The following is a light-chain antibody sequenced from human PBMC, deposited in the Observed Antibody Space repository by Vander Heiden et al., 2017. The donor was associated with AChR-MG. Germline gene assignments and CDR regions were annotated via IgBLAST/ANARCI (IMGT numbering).Light chain of an antibody. J-gene: IGLJ2*01. CDR2: GKN. Sequence: SSELTQHPAVSVPLGQTVRIPSQGDSVRSYYASWYQQKPGQAPVLVIYGKNNRPSGIPDRFSGSRSGNTASLTITGAQAEDEADYYCNSRESSGNLVFGGGTKLTVL. V-gene: IGLV3-19*01. CDR1: SVRSYY. CDR3: NSRESSGNLV.